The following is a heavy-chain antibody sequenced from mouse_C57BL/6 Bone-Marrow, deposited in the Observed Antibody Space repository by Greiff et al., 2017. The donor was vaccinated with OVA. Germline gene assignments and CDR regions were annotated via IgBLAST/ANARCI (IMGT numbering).Heavy chain of an antibody. CDR2: ISYDGSN. D-gene: IGHD1-1*01. CDR1: GYSITSGYY. Sequence: EVQLQESGPGLVKPSQSLSLTCSVTGYSITSGYYWNWIRQFPGNKLEWMGYISYDGSNNYNPSLKNRISITRDTSKNQFFLKLNSVTTEDTATYYCARFTTVEGKDYFDYWGQGTTLTVSS. CDR3: ARFTTVEGKDYFDY. J-gene: IGHJ2*01. V-gene: IGHV3-6*01.